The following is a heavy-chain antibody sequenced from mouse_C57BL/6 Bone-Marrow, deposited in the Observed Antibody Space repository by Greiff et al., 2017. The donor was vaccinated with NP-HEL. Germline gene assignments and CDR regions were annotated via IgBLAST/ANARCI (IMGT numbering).Heavy chain of an antibody. V-gene: IGHV1-52*01. CDR1: GYTFTSYW. J-gene: IGHJ3*01. CDR2: IGPSDSET. CDR3: AREGFAY. Sequence: VQLQQPGAELVRPGSSVKLSCTASGYTFTSYWMHWVQQRPIQGLEWIGNIGPSDSETHYNQNFKDKATLTVDKSSSTAYLQLSRLTSEDSAVYYCAREGFAYWGPGTLVTVSA.